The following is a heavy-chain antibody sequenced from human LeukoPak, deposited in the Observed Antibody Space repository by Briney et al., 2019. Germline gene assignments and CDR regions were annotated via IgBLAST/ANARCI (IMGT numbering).Heavy chain of an antibody. V-gene: IGHV4-34*01. Sequence: SETLSLTCAVYGGSFSGYYWSWLRQPPGKGLEWIGEINHSGSTNYNPSLKSRVTISVDTSKNQFSLKLSSVTAADTAVYYCARPLRGAAAGPDFDYWGQGTLVTVSS. CDR1: GGSFSGYY. CDR3: ARPLRGAAAGPDFDY. J-gene: IGHJ4*02. CDR2: INHSGST. D-gene: IGHD6-13*01.